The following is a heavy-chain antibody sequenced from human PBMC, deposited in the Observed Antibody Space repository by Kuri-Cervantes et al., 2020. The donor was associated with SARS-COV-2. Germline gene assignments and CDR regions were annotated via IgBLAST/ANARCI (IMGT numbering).Heavy chain of an antibody. D-gene: IGHD2-2*01. CDR3: ARDQGYQLLFPLDY. CDR2: INPSGGST. J-gene: IGHJ4*02. Sequence: ASVKVSCKASGYTFTSYYMHWVRQAPGQGLEWMGIINPSGGSTSYAQKFQGRVTMTRDTSISTAYMELSRLRSDDTAVYYCARDQGYQLLFPLDYWGQGTLVTVSS. V-gene: IGHV1-46*01. CDR1: GYTFTSYY.